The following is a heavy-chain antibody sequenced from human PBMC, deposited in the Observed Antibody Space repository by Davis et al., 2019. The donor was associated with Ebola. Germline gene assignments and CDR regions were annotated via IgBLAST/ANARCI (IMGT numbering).Heavy chain of an antibody. D-gene: IGHD3-3*01. CDR2: ISSGGGAP. V-gene: IGHV3-48*02. J-gene: IGHJ4*02. Sequence: GGSLRLSCAASGFNFKDYAMQWVRQAPGKGLEWVSDISSGGGAPYYADSVKGRFTVSRDNAKNSLYLEMNSLRDEDTAVYYCARLFGVIPVFDYWGQGTLVTVSS. CDR1: GFNFKDYA. CDR3: ARLFGVIPVFDY.